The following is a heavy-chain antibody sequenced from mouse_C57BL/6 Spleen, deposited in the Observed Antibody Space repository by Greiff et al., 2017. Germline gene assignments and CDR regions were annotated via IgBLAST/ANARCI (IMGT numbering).Heavy chain of an antibody. D-gene: IGHD1-1*01. J-gene: IGHJ2*01. Sequence: VQLQQSGPELVKPGASVKISCKASGYAFSSSWMNWVKQRPGKGLEWIGRIYPGDGDTNYNGKFKGKATLTADKSSSTAYMQLSSLTSEDSAVYFCERTLYGSSDDWGQGTTLTVSS. CDR1: GYAFSSSW. CDR2: IYPGDGDT. V-gene: IGHV1-82*01. CDR3: ERTLYGSSDD.